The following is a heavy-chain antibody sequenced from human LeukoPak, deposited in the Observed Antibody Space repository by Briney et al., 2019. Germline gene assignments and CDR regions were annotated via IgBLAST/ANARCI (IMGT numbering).Heavy chain of an antibody. V-gene: IGHV4-4*02. CDR2: IYHSGST. CDR1: GFTFNNAW. CDR3: ARFTYGSGSRPRPREKYYFDY. Sequence: GSLRLSCAGSGFTFNNAWMNWVRQPPGKGLEWIGEIYHSGSTNYNPSLKSRVTISVDKSKNQFSLKLSSVTAADTAVYYCARFTYGSGSRPRPREKYYFDYWGQGTLVTVSS. J-gene: IGHJ4*02. D-gene: IGHD3-10*01.